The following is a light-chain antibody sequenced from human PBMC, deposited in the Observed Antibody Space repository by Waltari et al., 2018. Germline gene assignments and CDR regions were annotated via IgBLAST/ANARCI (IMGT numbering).Light chain of an antibody. J-gene: IGKJ4*01. CDR1: QSVFYTSNNKTY. Sequence: VITHSSVPLPVSLAAMSATNSKSFQSVFYTSNNKTYLAWYQQKPGQPPKLLIYWASTRESGVPDRFSGSGSGTDFTLTISSLQAEDVAVYYCQHYYATPPLFGGGTRVES. CDR2: WAS. V-gene: IGKV4-1*01. CDR3: QHYYATPPL.